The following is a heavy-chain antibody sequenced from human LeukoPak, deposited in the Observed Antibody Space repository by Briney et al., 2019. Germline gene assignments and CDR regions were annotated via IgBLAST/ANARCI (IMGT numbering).Heavy chain of an antibody. J-gene: IGHJ4*02. Sequence: GGSLRLSCAVSGFTFVSHAMSWVRQAPGKGLEWISFINHGGSIVYYADSVKGRFATSRDNAKSSLYLQINSVGAEDTAVYYCARDQDWAFDYWGQGTLVTVSS. CDR1: GFTFVSHA. CDR2: INHGGSIV. D-gene: IGHD3/OR15-3a*01. V-gene: IGHV3-48*03. CDR3: ARDQDWAFDY.